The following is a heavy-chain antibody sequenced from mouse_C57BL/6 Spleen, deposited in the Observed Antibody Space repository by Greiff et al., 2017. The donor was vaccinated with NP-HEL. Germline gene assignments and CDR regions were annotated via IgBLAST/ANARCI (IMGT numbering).Heavy chain of an antibody. V-gene: IGHV1-4*01. J-gene: IGHJ4*01. CDR2: INPSSGYT. D-gene: IGHD3-2*02. Sequence: VKLQQSGAELARPGASVKMSCKASGYTFTSYTMHWVKQRPGQGLEWIGYINPSSGYTKYNQKFKDKATLTADKSSSTAYMQLSSLTSEDSAVYYCASRQLRDYYAMDYWGQGTSVTVSS. CDR3: ASRQLRDYYAMDY. CDR1: GYTFTSYT.